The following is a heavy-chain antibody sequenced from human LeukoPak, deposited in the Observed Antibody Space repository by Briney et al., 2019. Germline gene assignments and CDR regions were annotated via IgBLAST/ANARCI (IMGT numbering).Heavy chain of an antibody. CDR3: ARDRGDFWSGYYTNYFDY. CDR2: ISSSSSYI. CDR1: GFTFSSYE. Sequence: PGGSLRLSCAASGFTFSSYEMNWVRQAPGKGLEWVSSISSSSSYIYYADSVKGRFTISRDNAKNSLYLQMNSLRAEDTAVYYCARDRGDFWSGYYTNYFDYWGQGTLVTVSS. D-gene: IGHD3-3*01. V-gene: IGHV3-21*01. J-gene: IGHJ4*02.